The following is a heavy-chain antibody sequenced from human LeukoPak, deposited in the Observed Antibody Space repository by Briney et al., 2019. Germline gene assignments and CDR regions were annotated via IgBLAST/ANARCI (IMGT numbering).Heavy chain of an antibody. CDR1: GFTFSSYG. CDR2: IRYDGSNK. D-gene: IGHD6-19*01. J-gene: IGHJ6*03. V-gene: IGHV3-30*02. CDR3: AKDAVAGYYYYYMDV. Sequence: GGSLRLSCAASGFTFSSYGMHWVRQAPGKGLEWVAFIRYDGSNKYYADSVKGRFTISRDNSKNTLYLQMNSLRAEDTAAYYCAKDAVAGYYYYYMDVWGKGTTVTVSS.